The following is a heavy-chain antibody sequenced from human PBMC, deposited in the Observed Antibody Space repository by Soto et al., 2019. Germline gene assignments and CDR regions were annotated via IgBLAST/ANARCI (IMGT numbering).Heavy chain of an antibody. CDR2: INHSGST. D-gene: IGHD6-6*01. V-gene: IGHV4-34*01. Sequence: SETLSLTCAVYCGSFSGYYWSWIRHPPGKGLEWIGEINHSGSTNYNPSLKSRVTISVDTSKNQFSLKLSSVTAADTAVYYCASLFPSIAAGWGQGTLVSVS. J-gene: IGHJ4*02. CDR1: CGSFSGYY. CDR3: ASLFPSIAAG.